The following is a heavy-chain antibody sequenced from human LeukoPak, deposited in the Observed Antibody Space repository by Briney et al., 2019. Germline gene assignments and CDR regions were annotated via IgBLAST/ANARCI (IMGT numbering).Heavy chain of an antibody. CDR1: GDSISSYY. J-gene: IGHJ1*01. CDR2: IYDSGIT. V-gene: IGHV4-59*01. CDR3: ARDPSASKGYFQD. Sequence: PSETLSLTCTVSGDSISSYYWTWIRQPPGKGLEWIGYIYDSGITNYNPSLKSRVTISVDTSKDQFSLKLSSVTAADSAVYYCARDPSASKGYFQDWGQGTLVTVSS.